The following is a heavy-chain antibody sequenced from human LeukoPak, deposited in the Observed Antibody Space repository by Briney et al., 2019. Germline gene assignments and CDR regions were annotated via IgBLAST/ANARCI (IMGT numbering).Heavy chain of an antibody. Sequence: ASVKVSCKASGYSFTKYYIHWVRQAPGQGLEWMGIIRPGDGDTTNAQKFQGRVTMTRDTSTSTVYMQLSSLTSEDTAVYYCGRERGEQWLVLDAFDIWGQGTMVTVSS. J-gene: IGHJ3*02. V-gene: IGHV1-46*01. CDR2: IRPGDGDT. D-gene: IGHD6-19*01. CDR1: GYSFTKYY. CDR3: GRERGEQWLVLDAFDI.